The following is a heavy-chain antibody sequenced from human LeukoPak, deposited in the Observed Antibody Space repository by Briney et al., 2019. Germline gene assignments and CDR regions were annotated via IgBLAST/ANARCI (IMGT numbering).Heavy chain of an antibody. D-gene: IGHD6-13*01. CDR2: IYSGVRT. V-gene: IGHV3-53*01. CDR1: GFTVSTNY. CDR3: ARPWSSSGNQEAFNYYYYGMDV. J-gene: IGHJ6*02. Sequence: GGSLRLSCVASGFTVSTNYMSWVRQAPWKGLQWVSVIYSGVRTYYADSVKGRFTISRDNSKNTLYLQMNSLGAEDTAVYYCARPWSSSGNQEAFNYYYYGMDVWGQGTTVTVSS.